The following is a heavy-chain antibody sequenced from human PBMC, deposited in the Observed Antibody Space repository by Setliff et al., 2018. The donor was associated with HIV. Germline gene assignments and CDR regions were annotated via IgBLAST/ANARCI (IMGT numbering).Heavy chain of an antibody. J-gene: IGHJ4*02. CDR3: ARDPGITAAGTEYFDS. Sequence: LSLTCVVSGDSISRSRYYWGWIRQPPGKGLEWIGSFYYSGSTSYNPSLKSRVTISGDTSKNQVSLRLSSVTAADTAIYYCARDPGITAAGTEYFDSWGQGILVTVSS. D-gene: IGHD6-13*01. CDR2: FYYSGST. CDR1: GDSISRSRYY. V-gene: IGHV4-39*02.